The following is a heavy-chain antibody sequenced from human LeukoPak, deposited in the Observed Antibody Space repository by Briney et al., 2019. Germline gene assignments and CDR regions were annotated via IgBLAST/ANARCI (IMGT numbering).Heavy chain of an antibody. CDR3: AREPPYCSSTSCYYYYGMDV. J-gene: IGHJ6*02. V-gene: IGHV1-46*01. CDR1: GYTFTSYY. D-gene: IGHD2-2*01. CDR2: INPSGGST. Sequence: ASAKVSCKASGYTFTSYYMHWVRQAPGQGLEWMGIINPSGGSTSYAQKFQGRVTMTRDTSTSTVYMELSSLRSEDTAVYYCAREPPYCSSTSCYYYYGMDVWGQGTTVTVSS.